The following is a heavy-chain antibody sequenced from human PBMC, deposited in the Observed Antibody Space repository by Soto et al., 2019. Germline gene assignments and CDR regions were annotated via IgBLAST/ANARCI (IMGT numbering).Heavy chain of an antibody. D-gene: IGHD3-16*01. V-gene: IGHV4-59*01. CDR3: ARFALWGGGWFDP. J-gene: IGHJ5*02. Sequence: SETLSLTCTVSGGSISGYYWSWIRQPPGKGLEWIGYIYYSGSTNYNPSLKSRVTISVDTSKNQFSLKLSSVTAADTAVYYCARFALWGGGWFDPWGQGTLVTVSS. CDR1: GGSISGYY. CDR2: IYYSGST.